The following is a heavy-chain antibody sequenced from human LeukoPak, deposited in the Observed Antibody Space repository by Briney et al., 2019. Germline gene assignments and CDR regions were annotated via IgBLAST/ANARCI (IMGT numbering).Heavy chain of an antibody. CDR2: ISWNSGSI. J-gene: IGHJ6*02. CDR3: AKDQSIFGEIEAPSGMDV. Sequence: QAGGSLRLSCAASGFTFSSYAMSWVRQAPGKGLEWVSGISWNSGSIGYADSVKGRFTISRDNAKNSLYLQMNSLRAEDTALYYCAKDQSIFGEIEAPSGMDVWGQGTTVTVSS. D-gene: IGHD3-3*01. V-gene: IGHV3-9*01. CDR1: GFTFSSYA.